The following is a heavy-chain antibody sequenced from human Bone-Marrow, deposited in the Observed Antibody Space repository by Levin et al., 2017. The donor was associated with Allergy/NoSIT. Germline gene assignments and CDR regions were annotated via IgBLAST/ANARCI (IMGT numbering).Heavy chain of an antibody. V-gene: IGHV4-34*01. CDR2: INHSGST. J-gene: IGHJ4*02. D-gene: IGHD4-17*01. Sequence: SETLSLTCAVYGGSFSGYYWSWIRQPPGKGLEWIGEINHSGSTNYNPSLKSRVTISVDTSKNQFSLKLSSVTAADTAVYYCARIGYGVPSRFDYWGQGTLVTVSS. CDR1: GGSFSGYY. CDR3: ARIGYGVPSRFDY.